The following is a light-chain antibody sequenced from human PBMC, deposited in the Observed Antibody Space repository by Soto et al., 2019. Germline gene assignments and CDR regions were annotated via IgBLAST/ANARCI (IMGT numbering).Light chain of an antibody. CDR3: SSYAGSNNRYV. V-gene: IGLV2-8*01. CDR1: SSDVGGYNF. Sequence: QSALTQPPSASGSPGQSVAISCTGTSSDVGGYNFVSWYQQHPGKAPKLIIYEVTKRPSGVPDRFSGSKSGNTASLTVSGLQAHDEADYFCSSYAGSNNRYVFGTGTKLTVL. CDR2: EVT. J-gene: IGLJ1*01.